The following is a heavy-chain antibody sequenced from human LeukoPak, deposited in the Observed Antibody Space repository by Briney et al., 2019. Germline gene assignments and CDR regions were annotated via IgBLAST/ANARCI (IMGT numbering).Heavy chain of an antibody. CDR1: GFTFSSYG. D-gene: IGHD3-10*01. CDR3: AKDLLTMVRGVTPEIDY. Sequence: PGGSLRLSCAASGFTFSSYGMHSVRQAPGKGLEWVAFIRYDGSNKYYADSVKGRFTISRDNSKNTLYLQMNSLRAEDTAVYYCAKDLLTMVRGVTPEIDYWGQGTLVTVSS. CDR2: IRYDGSNK. V-gene: IGHV3-30*02. J-gene: IGHJ4*02.